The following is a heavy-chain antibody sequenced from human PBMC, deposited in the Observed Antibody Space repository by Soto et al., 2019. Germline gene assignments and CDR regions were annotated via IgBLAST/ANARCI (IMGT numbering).Heavy chain of an antibody. J-gene: IGHJ5*02. CDR2: INPNSGGT. CDR3: ARQRIVVVSHWFDP. CDR1: GYTFTGYY. D-gene: IGHD3-22*01. V-gene: IGHV1-2*04. Sequence: GASVKVSCKASGYTFTGYYMHWVRQAPGQGLEWMGWINPNSGGTNYAQRFQGWVTMTRDTSISTAYMELSRLRSDDTAVYYCARQRIVVVSHWFDPWGQGTLVTVSS.